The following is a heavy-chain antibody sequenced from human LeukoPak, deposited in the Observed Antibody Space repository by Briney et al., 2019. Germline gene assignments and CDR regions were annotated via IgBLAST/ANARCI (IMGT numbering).Heavy chain of an antibody. D-gene: IGHD6-6*01. CDR1: GYTFTGYY. J-gene: IGHJ3*02. V-gene: IGHV1-69*04. CDR3: AIAARGDDAFDI. Sequence: SVKVSCKASGYTFTGYYMHWVRQAPGQGLEWMGRIIPTLGIAIYAQKFQGRVTITADKSTSTAYMEPSSLRSEDTAVYYCAIAARGDDAFDIWGQGTMVTVS. CDR2: IIPTLGIA.